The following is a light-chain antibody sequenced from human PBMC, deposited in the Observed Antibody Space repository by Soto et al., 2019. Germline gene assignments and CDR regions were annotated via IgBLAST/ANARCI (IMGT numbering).Light chain of an antibody. CDR2: GNS. V-gene: IGLV1-40*01. CDR3: QSYDSRLSAVV. CDR1: SSNIGAGYD. Sequence: QSALTQPPSVSGAPGQRVTISCTGSSSNIGAGYDVHWYQQLPGTAPKLLIYGNSNRPSGVPDRFSGSKSGTSASLAITGLQAEDEADYYCQSYDSRLSAVVFGGGTQQTVL. J-gene: IGLJ2*01.